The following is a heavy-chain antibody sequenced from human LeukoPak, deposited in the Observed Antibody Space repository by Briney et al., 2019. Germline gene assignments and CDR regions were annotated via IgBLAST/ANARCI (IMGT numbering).Heavy chain of an antibody. J-gene: IGHJ4*02. D-gene: IGHD3-10*01. V-gene: IGHV3-30*04. Sequence: RTGRSLRLSCAASGFTFSSYAMHWVRQAPGKGLEWVAVISYDGSNKYYADSVKGRFTISRDNSKNTLYLQMNSLRAEDTAVYYCAKEKSMVRGVIIPYWGQGTLVTVSS. CDR1: GFTFSSYA. CDR2: ISYDGSNK. CDR3: AKEKSMVRGVIIPY.